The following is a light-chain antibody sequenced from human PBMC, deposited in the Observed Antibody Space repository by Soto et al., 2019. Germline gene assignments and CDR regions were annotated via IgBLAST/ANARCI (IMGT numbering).Light chain of an antibody. Sequence: SYELTQPPSVSVAPGQTATITCGGKSIGVKSVHWYQLRPGQAPVLVVYDDDDRPSGIPERFSGSNSGNTATLTIARVEAGDEADYCCQVWDESSDHPGVFGTGTKLIVL. CDR2: DDD. CDR3: QVWDESSDHPGV. V-gene: IGLV3-21*02. J-gene: IGLJ1*01. CDR1: SIGVKS.